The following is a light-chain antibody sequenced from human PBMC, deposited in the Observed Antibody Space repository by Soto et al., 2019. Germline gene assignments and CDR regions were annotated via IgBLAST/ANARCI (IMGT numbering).Light chain of an antibody. CDR1: QDISNC. CDR2: DAS. J-gene: IGKJ2*01. V-gene: IGKV1-33*01. Sequence: DIQMTQSPSSLSASVGDRVTITCQASQDISNCLNWNQQKPGKAPKLLIYDASNLETGVPSRFSGSGSGTDFTFTISSQQPEDIATYYCQQYDNLPPYTFGQGTKLEIK. CDR3: QQYDNLPPYT.